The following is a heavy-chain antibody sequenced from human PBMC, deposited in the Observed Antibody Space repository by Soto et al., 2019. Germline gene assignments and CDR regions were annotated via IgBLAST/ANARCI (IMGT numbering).Heavy chain of an antibody. CDR3: ARGGYCSGGSCYWFDP. CDR1: GGSISSYY. V-gene: IGHV4-59*01. J-gene: IGHJ5*02. D-gene: IGHD2-15*01. Sequence: SETLSLTCTVSGGSISSYYWSWIRQPPGKGLEWIGYIYYSGSTNYNPSLKSRVTISVDTSKNQFPLKLSSVTAADTAVYYCARGGYCSGGSCYWFDPWGQGTLVTVSS. CDR2: IYYSGST.